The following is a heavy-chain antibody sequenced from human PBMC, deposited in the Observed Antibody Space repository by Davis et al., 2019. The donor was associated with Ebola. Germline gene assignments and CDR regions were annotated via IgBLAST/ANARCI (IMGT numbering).Heavy chain of an antibody. D-gene: IGHD2-2*02. V-gene: IGHV4-59*01. J-gene: IGHJ5*02. Sequence: PSETLSLTCTVSGGSISSYYWSWIRQPPGKGLEWIGYIYYSGSTNYNPSLKSRVTISVDTSKNQFSLKLSSVTAADTAVYYCARVYCSSTSCYTVNWFDPWGQGTLVTVSS. CDR2: IYYSGST. CDR1: GGSISSYY. CDR3: ARVYCSSTSCYTVNWFDP.